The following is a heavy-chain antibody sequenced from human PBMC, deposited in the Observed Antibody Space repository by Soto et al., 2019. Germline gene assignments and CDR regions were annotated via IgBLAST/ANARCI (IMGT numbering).Heavy chain of an antibody. CDR1: GFTFSSYE. Sequence: GGSLRLSCAASGFTFSSYEMNWVRQAPGKGREWGSYISSSGSTIYYAESVKGRFTISRDNAKNSLYLQMNSLRADDTAVYYCARDMGIQLWPNYYYYYGMDVWGQGTTVTVSS. D-gene: IGHD5-18*01. CDR2: ISSSGSTI. J-gene: IGHJ6*02. CDR3: ARDMGIQLWPNYYYYYGMDV. V-gene: IGHV3-48*03.